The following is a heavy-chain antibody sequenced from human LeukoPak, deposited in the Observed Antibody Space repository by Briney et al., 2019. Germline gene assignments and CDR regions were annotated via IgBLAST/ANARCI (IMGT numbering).Heavy chain of an antibody. CDR2: INSDGSST. CDR1: GFTLSSYW. V-gene: IGHV3-74*01. Sequence: GGSLRLSCAASGFTLSSYWMHWVRQAPGKGLVWVSRINSDGSSTSYADSVKGRFTISRDNSQNTVDLQMDSLRAEDTAVYYCARGDDSSGYLSYFDYWGQGTLVTVSS. D-gene: IGHD3-22*01. CDR3: ARGDDSSGYLSYFDY. J-gene: IGHJ4*02.